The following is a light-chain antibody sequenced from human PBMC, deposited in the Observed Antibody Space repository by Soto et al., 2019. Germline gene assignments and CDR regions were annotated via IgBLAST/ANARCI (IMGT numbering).Light chain of an antibody. J-gene: IGKJ1*01. V-gene: IGKV3-20*01. CDR1: QSVSNNY. CDR3: QQYGSSGT. Sequence: EIVLTQSPGTLSLSPGERATLSCRASQSVSNNYLAWYKQKPGQAPRLLIYGASNRATGIADRFSGSGSGTDFTLTIRRLEPEDFAVYYCQQYGSSGTVGQGTKLDIK. CDR2: GAS.